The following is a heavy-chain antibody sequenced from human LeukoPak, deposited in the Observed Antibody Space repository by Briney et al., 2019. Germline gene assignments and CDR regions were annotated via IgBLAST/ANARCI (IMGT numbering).Heavy chain of an antibody. Sequence: AGGSLRLSCAASGFTFSSYAMHWVRQAPGKGLEWVAVISYDGSNKYYADSVKGRFTISRDNSKNTLYLQMNSLRAEDTAVYYCAKGRPHDYGDFFDYWGQGTLVTVSS. J-gene: IGHJ4*02. CDR1: GFTFSSYA. D-gene: IGHD4-17*01. CDR2: ISYDGSNK. CDR3: AKGRPHDYGDFFDY. V-gene: IGHV3-30-3*01.